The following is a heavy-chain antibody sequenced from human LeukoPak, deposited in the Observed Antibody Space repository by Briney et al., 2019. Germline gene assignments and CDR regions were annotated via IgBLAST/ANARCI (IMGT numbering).Heavy chain of an antibody. D-gene: IGHD1-1*01. Sequence: GASVKVSCKASGDTFSNYAISWVRQATGQGLEWMGWMNPNSGNTGYAQKFQGRVTMTRNTSISTAYMELSSLRSDDTAVYYCARGAVNRYNWNDDNYYYYYMDVWGKGTTVIISS. J-gene: IGHJ6*03. CDR3: ARGAVNRYNWNDDNYYYYYMDV. V-gene: IGHV1-8*02. CDR2: MNPNSGNT. CDR1: GDTFSNYA.